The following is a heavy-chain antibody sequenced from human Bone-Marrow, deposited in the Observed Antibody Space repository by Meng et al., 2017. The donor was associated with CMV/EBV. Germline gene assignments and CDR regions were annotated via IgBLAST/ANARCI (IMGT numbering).Heavy chain of an antibody. CDR3: ARGSQYCDSTRCYLGEMAV. CDR1: RFTFSGYN. V-gene: IGHV3-21*01. J-gene: IGHJ6*01. D-gene: IGHD2/OR15-2a*01. CDR2: ISSSSGYI. Sequence: GESLKISCAASRFTFSGYNKNWVRQAPGKGLEWVSSISSSSGYIYYADSVKGRFTISRDNAKNSLYLQMNSLRAEDTAVYYCARGSQYCDSTRCYLGEMAVWGPGTTVTGSS.